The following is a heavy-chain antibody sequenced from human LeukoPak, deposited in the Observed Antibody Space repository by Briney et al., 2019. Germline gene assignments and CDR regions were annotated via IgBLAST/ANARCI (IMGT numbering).Heavy chain of an antibody. CDR2: ISYDGSNK. Sequence: PGRSLRLSCAASGFTFSSYGMHWVRQAPGKGLEWVAVISYDGSNKYYADSVKGRFTISRDNSKNTLYLQMNSLRVEDTAVYYCARDFVGRRSITMVRGVIRYWGQGTLVTVSS. J-gene: IGHJ4*02. V-gene: IGHV3-30*03. CDR3: ARDFVGRRSITMVRGVIRY. D-gene: IGHD3-10*01. CDR1: GFTFSSYG.